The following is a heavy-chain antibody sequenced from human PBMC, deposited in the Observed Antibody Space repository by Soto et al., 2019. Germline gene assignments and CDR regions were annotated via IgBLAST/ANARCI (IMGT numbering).Heavy chain of an antibody. Sequence: PSETLSLTCTVSGGSIRTYYWSWIRQPPGKGLEWIGYIYYTGGSPNYNPSLKSRVAISVDRSKNQFSLKLTSVTAADTAVYYCARGGYGGNSGLGHFDYWGQGTLVTVSS. CDR3: ARGGYGGNSGLGHFDY. D-gene: IGHD2-21*02. CDR1: GGSIRTYY. J-gene: IGHJ4*02. V-gene: IGHV4-59*12. CDR2: IYYTGGSP.